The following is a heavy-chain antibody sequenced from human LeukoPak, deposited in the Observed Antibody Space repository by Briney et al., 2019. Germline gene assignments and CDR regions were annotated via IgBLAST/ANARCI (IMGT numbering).Heavy chain of an antibody. CDR3: ARGIAIGAAGTEDY. Sequence: GGSVRLSCAASGFTFSSYSMNWVRQTPGKGLEWVSYISSSSSTIYYVDSVKGRFTISRDNAKNSLYLQMNGLRAEDTAVYYCARGIAIGAAGTEDYWGQGTLVTVSS. J-gene: IGHJ4*02. CDR1: GFTFSSYS. CDR2: ISSSSSTI. V-gene: IGHV3-48*04. D-gene: IGHD6-13*01.